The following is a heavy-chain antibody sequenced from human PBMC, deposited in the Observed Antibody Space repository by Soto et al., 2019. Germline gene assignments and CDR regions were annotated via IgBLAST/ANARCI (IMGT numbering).Heavy chain of an antibody. V-gene: IGHV3-30-3*01. J-gene: IGHJ6*02. CDR1: GFTFSSYA. CDR2: ISYDGSNK. Sequence: QVQLVESGGGVVQPGRSLRLSCAASGFTFSSYAMHWVRQAPGKGLEWVAVISYDGSNKYYADSVKGRFTISRGNSKNTFYLKMHSLRAEDTAVYYCASEVIIDPYSYYGMDVWGQGTTVTVSS. CDR3: ASEVIIDPYSYYGMDV. D-gene: IGHD3-3*01.